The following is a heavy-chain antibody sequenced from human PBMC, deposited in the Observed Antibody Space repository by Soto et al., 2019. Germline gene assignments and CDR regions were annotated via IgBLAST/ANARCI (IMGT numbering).Heavy chain of an antibody. CDR2: FYSSKLT. J-gene: IGHJ4*02. D-gene: IGHD4-17*01. V-gene: IGHV4-4*07. CDR1: GGSITPYY. CDR3: ARDNGDYFDF. Sequence: KTSETLSLTCTVSGGSITPYYWSWVRQPAGKGLEWLGRFYSSKLTSYNPSLKSRVTVAVDMSKNQFSLNLTSVTAADTAIYFCARDNGDYFDFWGQGIPVTVSS.